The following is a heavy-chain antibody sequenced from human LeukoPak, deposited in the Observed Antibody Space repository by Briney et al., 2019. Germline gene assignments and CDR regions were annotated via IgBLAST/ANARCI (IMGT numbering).Heavy chain of an antibody. CDR2: IKQDGSEK. CDR3: ARDMTGYCTSSSCFGGLCDY. Sequence: GGSLRLSCAASGFTFSSYWMSWVRQAPGKGLEWVANIKQDGSEKSYVDSVKGRFAISRDNAKNSLYLQMNSLRAEDTAVYFCARDMTGYCTSSSCFGGLCDYWGQGTLVTVSS. D-gene: IGHD2-2*01. J-gene: IGHJ4*02. CDR1: GFTFSSYW. V-gene: IGHV3-7*01.